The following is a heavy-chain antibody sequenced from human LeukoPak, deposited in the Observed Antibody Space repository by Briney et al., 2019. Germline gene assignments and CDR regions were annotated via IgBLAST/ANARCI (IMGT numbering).Heavy chain of an antibody. CDR3: ARESAAAGQGDYFDY. Sequence: SETLSLTCAVSGGSISSGDYYWSWIRQPPGKGLEWIGYIYYSGSTYYNPSLKSRVTISVDTSKNQFSLKLSSVTAADTAVYYCARESAAAGQGDYFDYWGQGTLVTVSS. CDR1: GGSISSGDYY. J-gene: IGHJ4*02. CDR2: IYYSGST. V-gene: IGHV4-30-4*02. D-gene: IGHD6-13*01.